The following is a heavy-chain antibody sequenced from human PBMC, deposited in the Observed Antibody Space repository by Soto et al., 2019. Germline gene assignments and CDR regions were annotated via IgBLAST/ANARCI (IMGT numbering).Heavy chain of an antibody. CDR1: GFTFSSYG. CDR3: AKDPRIVVVTAPYDY. Sequence: QVQLVESGGGVVQPGRSLRLSCAASGFTFSSYGMHWVRQAPGKGLEWVAVISYDGSNKYYADSVKGRFTISRDNSKNTLYLQMNSPRAEDTAVYYCAKDPRIVVVTAPYDYWGQGTLVTVSS. D-gene: IGHD2-21*02. V-gene: IGHV3-30*18. J-gene: IGHJ4*02. CDR2: ISYDGSNK.